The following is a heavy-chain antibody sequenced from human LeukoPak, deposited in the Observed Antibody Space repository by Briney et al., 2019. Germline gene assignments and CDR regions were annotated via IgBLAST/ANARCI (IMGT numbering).Heavy chain of an antibody. D-gene: IGHD5-24*01. Sequence: GGSLRLSCAAPGFTFSSYGMHWVRQAPGKGLEWVAVIWYDGSNKYYADSVKGRFTISRDNSKNTLYLQMNSLRAEDTAVYYCARDVETTNWFDPWGQGTLVTVSS. V-gene: IGHV3-33*01. CDR2: IWYDGSNK. CDR3: ARDVETTNWFDP. CDR1: GFTFSSYG. J-gene: IGHJ5*02.